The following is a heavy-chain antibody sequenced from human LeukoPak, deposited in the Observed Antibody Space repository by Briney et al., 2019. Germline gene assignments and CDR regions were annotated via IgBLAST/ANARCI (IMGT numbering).Heavy chain of an antibody. CDR2: IIPIFGTA. CDR1: GGAFSSYA. V-gene: IGHV1-69*05. CDR3: ARDGIVGALPAYYFDY. J-gene: IGHJ4*02. Sequence: SVKVSCKASGGAFSSYAISWVRQAPGQGLEWMGRIIPIFGTANYAQKFQGRVTITRDTSTSTVYMELSSLRSEDTAVYYCARDGIVGALPAYYFDYWGQGTLVTVSS. D-gene: IGHD1-26*01.